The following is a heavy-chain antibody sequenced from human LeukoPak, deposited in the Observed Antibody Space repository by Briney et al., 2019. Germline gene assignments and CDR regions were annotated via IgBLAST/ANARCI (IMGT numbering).Heavy chain of an antibody. D-gene: IGHD3-10*01. CDR3: ARDSYWLGGTIGAFDI. J-gene: IGHJ3*02. Sequence: GGSLRLSCAASGFTFSSYSMNWVRQAPGKGLEWVSSISSSSSYIYYADSVKGRFTISRDNAKTSLYLQINSLRAEDTAVYYCARDSYWLGGTIGAFDIWGQGTMVTVSS. CDR2: ISSSSSYI. CDR1: GFTFSSYS. V-gene: IGHV3-21*01.